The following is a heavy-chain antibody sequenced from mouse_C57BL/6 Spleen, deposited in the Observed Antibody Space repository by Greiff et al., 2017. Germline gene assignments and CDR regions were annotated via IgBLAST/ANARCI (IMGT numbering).Heavy chain of an antibody. D-gene: IGHD2-5*01. CDR2: ISSGSSTI. CDR3: ARGDYSNYVFYAMDY. V-gene: IGHV5-17*01. CDR1: GFTFSDYG. J-gene: IGHJ4*01. Sequence: VQLKQSGGGLVKPGGSLKLSCAASGFTFSDYGMHWVRQAPEKGLEWVAYISSGSSTIYYADTVKGRFTISRDNAKNTLFLQMTSLRSEDTAMYYCARGDYSNYVFYAMDYWGQGTSVTVSS.